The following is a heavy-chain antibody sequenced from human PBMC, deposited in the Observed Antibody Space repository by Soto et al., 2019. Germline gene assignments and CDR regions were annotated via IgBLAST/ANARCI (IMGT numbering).Heavy chain of an antibody. Sequence: SVKVSCKASGGTFSSYTISWVRQAPGQGLEWMGRIIPILGIANYAQKFQGRVTITADKSTSTAYMELSSLRSEDTAVYYCATITMVRGPFDYWGQGTLVTVSS. J-gene: IGHJ4*02. V-gene: IGHV1-69*02. CDR1: GGTFSSYT. CDR3: ATITMVRGPFDY. D-gene: IGHD3-10*01. CDR2: IIPILGIA.